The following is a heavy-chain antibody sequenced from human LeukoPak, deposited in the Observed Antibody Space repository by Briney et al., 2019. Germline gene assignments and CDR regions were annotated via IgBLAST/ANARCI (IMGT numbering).Heavy chain of an antibody. D-gene: IGHD5-18*01. CDR2: IKQDGSEK. V-gene: IGHV3-7*05. J-gene: IGHJ6*02. CDR3: ARCGYSYVSDGYGMDV. Sequence: GGSLRLSCAASGFTFSRYWMSWVRQAPGEGLEWVANIKQDGSEKYYVDSVKGRFTISRDNVKNSLYLQMNSLRAEDTAVYYCARCGYSYVSDGYGMDVWGQGTTVTVSS. CDR1: GFTFSRYW.